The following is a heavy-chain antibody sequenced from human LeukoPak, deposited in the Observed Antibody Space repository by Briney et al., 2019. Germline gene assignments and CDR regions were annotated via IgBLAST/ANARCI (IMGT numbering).Heavy chain of an antibody. J-gene: IGHJ6*03. CDR2: INHSGST. CDR1: GGSFSGYY. CDR3: ARGRVVPAATDMDV. D-gene: IGHD2-2*01. V-gene: IGHV4-34*01. Sequence: SVTLSLTCAVYGGSFSGYYWSWIRQPPGKGLVWIGEINHSGSTNYNPSLKSRVTISVDTSKNQFSLKLSSVTAADTAVYYCARGRVVPAATDMDVWGKGTTVTVSS.